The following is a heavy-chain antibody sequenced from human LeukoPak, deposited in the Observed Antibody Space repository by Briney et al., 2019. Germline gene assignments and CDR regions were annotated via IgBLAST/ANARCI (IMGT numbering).Heavy chain of an antibody. CDR3: ARGSDTAAGLY. CDR1: GGSFSGYY. Sequence: PSETLSLTCAVYGGSFSGYYWSWIRQPPGKGLEWIGEINHSGSTNYNPSLKSRVSISVDSSKSQFSLKVSSVTAADTAVYYCARGSDTAAGLYWGQGTLVTVSS. D-gene: IGHD6-13*01. CDR2: INHSGST. V-gene: IGHV4-34*01. J-gene: IGHJ4*02.